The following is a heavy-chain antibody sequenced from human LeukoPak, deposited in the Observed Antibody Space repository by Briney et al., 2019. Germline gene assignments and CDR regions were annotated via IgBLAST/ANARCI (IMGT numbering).Heavy chain of an antibody. CDR2: ISSSGSTI. D-gene: IGHD1-14*01. CDR3: ARETPGAFDI. J-gene: IGHJ3*02. CDR1: GFTFSSYE. V-gene: IGHV3-48*03. Sequence: GGSLRLSCAASGFTFSSYEMNWVRQAPGKGLEWVSYISSSGSTIYYADSVKGRFTISRDNAKNSLYLQMNSLRAEDTAVYYCARETPGAFDIWGQGIMVTVSS.